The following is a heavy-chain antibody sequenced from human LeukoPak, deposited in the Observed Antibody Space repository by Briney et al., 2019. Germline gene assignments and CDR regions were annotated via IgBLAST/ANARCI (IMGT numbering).Heavy chain of an antibody. D-gene: IGHD3-9*01. CDR1: GFTFSSYG. J-gene: IGHJ3*02. V-gene: IGHV3-30*18. CDR3: AKGPLGYYDILSGHDGFDI. CDR2: ISYDGSNK. Sequence: PGGSLRLSCAASGFTFSSYGMHWVRQAPGKGLEWVAVISYDGSNKYYADSVKGRFTISRDNSKNTLYLQMNSLRAEDTAVYSCAKGPLGYYDILSGHDGFDIWGQGTMVTVSP.